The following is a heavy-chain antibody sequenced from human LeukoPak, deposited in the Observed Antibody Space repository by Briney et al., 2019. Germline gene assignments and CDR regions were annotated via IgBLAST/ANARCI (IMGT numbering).Heavy chain of an antibody. CDR3: ARQSYYYDSSGYYHDY. V-gene: IGHV3-74*01. Sequence: GGSLRLSCAVSGFTFSSYWMHWVRQAPGKGLVWVSRINSDGSSTTYADSVKGRFTISRDNAKNTLYPQVNSLRAEDTAVYYCARQSYYYDSSGYYHDYWGQGTLVTVSS. J-gene: IGHJ4*02. D-gene: IGHD3-22*01. CDR1: GFTFSSYW. CDR2: INSDGSST.